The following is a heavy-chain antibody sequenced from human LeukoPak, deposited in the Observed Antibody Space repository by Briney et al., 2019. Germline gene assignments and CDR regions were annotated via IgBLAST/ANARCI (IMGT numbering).Heavy chain of an antibody. CDR2: IFHSGST. Sequence: SETLSLTCAVSGYSISSNNWWGWIRQPPGKGLEWIGYIFHSGSTYYNPSLKSRVTMSVDTSKNQFSLKLSSVTAVDTAVYYCARCQVGATAFDNWGQGTLVTVSS. CDR1: GYSISSNNW. J-gene: IGHJ4*02. D-gene: IGHD1-26*01. V-gene: IGHV4-28*01. CDR3: ARCQVGATAFDN.